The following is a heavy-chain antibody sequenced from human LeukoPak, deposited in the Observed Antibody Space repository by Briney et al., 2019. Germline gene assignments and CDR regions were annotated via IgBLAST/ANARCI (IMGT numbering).Heavy chain of an antibody. CDR2: ISWNSGSI. J-gene: IGHJ6*02. CDR1: GFTFDDYA. V-gene: IGHV3-9*01. D-gene: IGHD3-10*01. CDR3: AREGIYGHGGMDV. Sequence: GGSLRLSCAASGFTFDDYAMHWVRQAPGKGLEWVSGISWNSGSITYADSVKGRFTISRDNAKNSLYLQMNSLRAEDTALYYCAREGIYGHGGMDVWDLGTTVTVS.